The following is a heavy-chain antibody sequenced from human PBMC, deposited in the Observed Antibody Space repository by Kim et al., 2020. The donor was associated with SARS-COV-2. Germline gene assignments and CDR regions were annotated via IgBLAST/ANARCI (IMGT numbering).Heavy chain of an antibody. D-gene: IGHD3-3*02. Sequence: GGSLRLSCEASGFAFDDYGMSWVRQAPGQGLERVSSINWNGVTTTYADSVKGRFIISRDNAKNSLYLQLNSLTADDTALYYCTRDNIGILEYGHSYYMDVWAKGTTVIVSS. V-gene: IGHV3-20*04. CDR2: INWNGVTT. CDR1: GFAFDDYG. CDR3: TRDNIGILEYGHSYYMDV. J-gene: IGHJ6*03.